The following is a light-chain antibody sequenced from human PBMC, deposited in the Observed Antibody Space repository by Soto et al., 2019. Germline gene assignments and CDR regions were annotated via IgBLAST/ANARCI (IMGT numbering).Light chain of an antibody. Sequence: QSALTQPASVSGSPGQSITISCTGTSSDVGGYDYVSWYQQQSGKATKLIIYEVSSRPSGVSNRFSGSKSGNTASLTISGRQADDEADYYCDSFTSSRAYVFGVGTKLTVL. J-gene: IGLJ1*01. CDR1: SSDVGGYDY. CDR3: DSFTSSRAYV. V-gene: IGLV2-14*01. CDR2: EVS.